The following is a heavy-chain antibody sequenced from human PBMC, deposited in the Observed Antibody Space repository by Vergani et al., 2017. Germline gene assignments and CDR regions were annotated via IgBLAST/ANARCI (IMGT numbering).Heavy chain of an antibody. J-gene: IGHJ6*03. V-gene: IGHV4-59*01. CDR2: IYLGGTT. D-gene: IGHD2-15*01. Sequence: QVHLQEAGPGLVKPAETLTLTCTVSGDSMNNYYWNWIRQTPGQGLECIGYIYLGGTTTYNPSLEGPVSLSAATSKNPFSLQLTSVTAADTAVYYCARGPSVVQGHYIYYYSYFMDVWGKGTTVTVSS. CDR1: GDSMNNYY. CDR3: ARGPSVVQGHYIYYYSYFMDV.